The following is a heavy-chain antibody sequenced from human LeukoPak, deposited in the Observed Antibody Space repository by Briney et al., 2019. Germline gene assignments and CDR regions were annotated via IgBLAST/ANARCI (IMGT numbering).Heavy chain of an antibody. CDR3: AKAGMATYFEREDY. CDR1: GFTFSSYA. D-gene: IGHD5-24*01. V-gene: IGHV3-30-3*01. Sequence: GRSLRLSCAASGFTFSSYAMHWVRQAPGKGLEWVAVISYDGSNKYYADSVKGRFTISRDNSKNTLYLQMNSLRAADTAMYYCAKAGMATYFEREDYWGQGTLVTVSS. CDR2: ISYDGSNK. J-gene: IGHJ4*02.